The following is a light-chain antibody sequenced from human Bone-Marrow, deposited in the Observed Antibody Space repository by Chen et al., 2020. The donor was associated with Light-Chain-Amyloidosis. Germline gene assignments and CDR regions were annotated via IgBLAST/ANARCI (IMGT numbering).Light chain of an antibody. CDR2: VAS. Sequence: IQMTQSPSTLSAFVGDRVTITCRASQNVGRWVAWYQQKAGKAPEVLIYVASSLKSGVPSRFSGSGSGSEFTLTITSLQPDDYATYYGQLYNTYSTTLGQVTKVDI. CDR1: QNVGRW. CDR3: QLYNTYSTT. J-gene: IGKJ1*01. V-gene: IGKV1-5*01.